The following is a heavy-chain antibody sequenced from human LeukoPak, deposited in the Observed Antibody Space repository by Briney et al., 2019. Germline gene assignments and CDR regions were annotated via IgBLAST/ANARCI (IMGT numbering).Heavy chain of an antibody. CDR2: INPNSGGT. D-gene: IGHD3-10*01. CDR3: ATRLWFGELGYFDY. V-gene: IGHV1-2*02. J-gene: IGHJ4*02. Sequence: GASVKVSCKASGYTFTNYYIHWVRQAPGQGLEWMGWINPNSGGTNYAQKFQGRVTMTRDTSISTAYMELSRLRSDDTAVYYCATRLWFGELGYFDYWGQGTLVTVSS. CDR1: GYTFTNYY.